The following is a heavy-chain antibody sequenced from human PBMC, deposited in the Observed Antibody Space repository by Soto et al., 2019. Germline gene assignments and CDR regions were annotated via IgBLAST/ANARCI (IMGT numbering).Heavy chain of an antibody. CDR1: GFTFSSYG. V-gene: IGHV3-33*01. J-gene: IGHJ1*01. Sequence: QVQLVESGGGVVQPGRSLRLSCAASGFTFSSYGMHWVRQAPGKGLEWVAVIWYDGSNKYYADSVKGRFTISRDNSKNTLYLQMNSLRAEDTAVYYCAIGDGPIAAVATASQHWGQGTLVTVSS. D-gene: IGHD6-13*01. CDR3: AIGDGPIAAVATASQH. CDR2: IWYDGSNK.